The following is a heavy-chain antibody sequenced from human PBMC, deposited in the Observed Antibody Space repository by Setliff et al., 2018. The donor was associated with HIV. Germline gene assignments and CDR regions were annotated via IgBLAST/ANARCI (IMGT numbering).Heavy chain of an antibody. CDR2: IKQDGSEK. CDR3: AKGDYYDISGYYSLMCDS. D-gene: IGHD3-22*01. Sequence: PGGSLRLSCAASGFSFRIYWMSWVRQAPGKGLEWVANIKQDGSEKYYVDSVKGRVTISRDNAKNSLHLQMNILRAEDTAIYYCAKGDYYDISGYYSLMCDSWGQGTLVTVSS. J-gene: IGHJ4*02. CDR1: GFSFRIYW. V-gene: IGHV3-7*01.